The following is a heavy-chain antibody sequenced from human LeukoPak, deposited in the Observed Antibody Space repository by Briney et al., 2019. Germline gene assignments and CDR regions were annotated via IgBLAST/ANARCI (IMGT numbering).Heavy chain of an antibody. V-gene: IGHV1-8*01. D-gene: IGHD5-24*01. Sequence: ASVKVSCKASGYTFTSYDINWVLQATGQGLEWMGWMNPNSGNTGYAQKFQGRVTMTRNTSISTAYMELSSLRSEDTAVYYCAREDGWREKRPTTYDYWGQGTLVTVSS. CDR1: GYTFTSYD. CDR3: AREDGWREKRPTTYDY. CDR2: MNPNSGNT. J-gene: IGHJ4*02.